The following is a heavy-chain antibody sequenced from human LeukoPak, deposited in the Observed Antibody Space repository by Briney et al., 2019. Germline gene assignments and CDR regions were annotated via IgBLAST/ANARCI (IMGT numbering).Heavy chain of an antibody. V-gene: IGHV4-59*01. CDR2: VSNSGST. D-gene: IGHD2-8*01. J-gene: IGHJ4*02. CDR1: GGSINSYY. Sequence: SETLSLTCTVSGGSINSYYGSWIRQPPGKGLEWIRYVSNSGSTNYNPSLESRVTISIDMSKKQFSLKLNSVTAEDTAVYYCARGMRRYFDYWGQGTLVTVSS. CDR3: ARGMRRYFDY.